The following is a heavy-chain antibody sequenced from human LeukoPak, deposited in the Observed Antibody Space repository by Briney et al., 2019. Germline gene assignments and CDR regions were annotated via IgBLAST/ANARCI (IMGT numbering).Heavy chain of an antibody. CDR2: IKQDGSEK. J-gene: IGHJ4*02. V-gene: IGHV3-7*01. Sequence: GGSLRLSCAASGFTFSSYWMSWVRQAPGKGLEWVANIKQDGSEKYYVDSVKGRFTISRDNAKNSLYLQMNSLRAEDTAVYYCARDPPDFWSGPRPHDYWGQGTLVTVSS. D-gene: IGHD3-3*01. CDR1: GFTFSSYW. CDR3: ARDPPDFWSGPRPHDY.